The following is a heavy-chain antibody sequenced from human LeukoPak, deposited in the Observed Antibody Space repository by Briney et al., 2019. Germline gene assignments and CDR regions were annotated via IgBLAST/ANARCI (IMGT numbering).Heavy chain of an antibody. CDR1: GGSISSSSYY. J-gene: IGHJ4*02. CDR3: ARGTTAWHWKLDY. Sequence: PSETLSLTCIVSGGSISSSSYYWGWIRQPPGKGLESIGSIYYSGSTYYNPSLKSRLTMSVYTSKNQFSLKLTSMTLADTAVYYCARGTTAWHWKLDYWGQGSLVTVSS. V-gene: IGHV4-39*07. D-gene: IGHD1-1*01. CDR2: IYYSGST.